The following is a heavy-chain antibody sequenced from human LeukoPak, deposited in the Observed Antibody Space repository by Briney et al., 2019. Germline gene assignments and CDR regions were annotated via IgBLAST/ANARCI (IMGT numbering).Heavy chain of an antibody. Sequence: SETLSLTCTVSGGSISSYYWSWIRQPPGKGLEWIGYIYYSGSTYYNPSLKSRVTISVDTSKNQFSLKLSSVTAADTAVYYCARDSQVAGTDYWGQGTLVTVSS. V-gene: IGHV4-59*01. CDR2: IYYSGST. CDR1: GGSISSYY. CDR3: ARDSQVAGTDY. J-gene: IGHJ4*02. D-gene: IGHD6-19*01.